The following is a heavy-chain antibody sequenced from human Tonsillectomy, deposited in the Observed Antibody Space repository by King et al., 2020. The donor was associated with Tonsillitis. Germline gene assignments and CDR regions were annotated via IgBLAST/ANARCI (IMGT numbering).Heavy chain of an antibody. J-gene: IGHJ6*02. CDR2: ISSSSSYI. CDR3: ARDLCSSTSCYAWGYYGMDV. CDR1: GFTFSSYS. D-gene: IGHD2-2*01. Sequence: VQLVESGGGLVKPGGSLRLSCAASGFTFSSYSMNWVRQAPGKGLEWVSSISSSSSYIYYADSVKGRFTISRDNAKNSLYLQMNSLRAEDTAVYYCARDLCSSTSCYAWGYYGMDVWGQGTTVTVSS. V-gene: IGHV3-21*01.